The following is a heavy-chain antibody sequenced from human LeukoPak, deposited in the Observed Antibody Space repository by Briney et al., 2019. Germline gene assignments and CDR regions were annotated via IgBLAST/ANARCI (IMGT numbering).Heavy chain of an antibody. D-gene: IGHD1-1*01. CDR1: GLSFSDYS. CDR2: ISGNGGVI. CDR3: ARDPRTVRI. J-gene: IGHJ4*02. Sequence: GGSLRLSCAASGLSFSDYSMNWVRQAPGKGLEWLSYISGNGGVIQYADSVKGRFTISRDNAKNLLYLQMDSLRVEDTAIYYCARDPRTVRIWGQGTLVTVSS. V-gene: IGHV3-48*04.